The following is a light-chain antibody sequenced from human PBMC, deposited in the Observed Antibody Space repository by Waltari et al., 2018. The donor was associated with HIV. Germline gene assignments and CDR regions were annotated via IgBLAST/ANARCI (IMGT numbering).Light chain of an antibody. Sequence: QSVLTQPPSASGTPGQRATLSCFGSNSNIGSNYVSWYQQLPGMAPKLLIYKNNQRPSGVPDRFSGSKSGTSASLAISGLRSEDEADYYCAAWDDRLNLVFGGGTKLTVL. CDR3: AAWDDRLNLV. J-gene: IGLJ2*01. V-gene: IGLV1-47*01. CDR1: NSNIGSNY. CDR2: KNN.